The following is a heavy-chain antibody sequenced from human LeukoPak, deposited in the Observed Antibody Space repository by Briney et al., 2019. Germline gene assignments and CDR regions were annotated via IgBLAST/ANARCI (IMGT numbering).Heavy chain of an antibody. D-gene: IGHD5-24*01. CDR2: IKQDGSEK. Sequence: GGSLRHSCAASGFSFSNYWMSWVRQAPGKGLEWVANIKQDGSEKYHVDYVKGRFTISRDNAKNSLYLQMDSLRADDTAAYYCARALGRLQPYYYHYGLDVWGQGTTVSVSS. CDR3: ARALGRLQPYYYHYGLDV. J-gene: IGHJ6*02. V-gene: IGHV3-7*01. CDR1: GFSFSNYW.